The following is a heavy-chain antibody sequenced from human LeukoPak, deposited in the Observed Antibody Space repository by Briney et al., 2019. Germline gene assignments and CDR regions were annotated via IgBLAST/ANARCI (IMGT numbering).Heavy chain of an antibody. Sequence: SETLSLTCTVSGGSISSSSYYWGWIRQPPGKGLEWIGSIYYSGSTYYNPSLKSRVTISVDTSKNQFSLKLSSVTAADTAVYYCASKYYYDSSGYYYFDYWGQGTLVTVSS. CDR1: GGSISSSSYY. CDR2: IYYSGST. J-gene: IGHJ4*02. CDR3: ASKYYYDSSGYYYFDY. D-gene: IGHD3-22*01. V-gene: IGHV4-39*01.